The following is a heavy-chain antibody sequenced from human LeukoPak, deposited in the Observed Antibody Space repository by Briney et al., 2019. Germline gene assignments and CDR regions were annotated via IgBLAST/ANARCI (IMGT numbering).Heavy chain of an antibody. Sequence: PSQTLSLTCTVSGGSISSGGYYWSWIRQHPGKGLEWIGYIYYSGRTYYSPSLKSRVTISVDTSKNQFSLKLSSVTAADTAVYYCARSLQTLAFDYWGQGTLVTVSS. CDR1: GGSISSGGYY. D-gene: IGHD4-11*01. V-gene: IGHV4-31*03. J-gene: IGHJ4*02. CDR2: IYYSGRT. CDR3: ARSLQTLAFDY.